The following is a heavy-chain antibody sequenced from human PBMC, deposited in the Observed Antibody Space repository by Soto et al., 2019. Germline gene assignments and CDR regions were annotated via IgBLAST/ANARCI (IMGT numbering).Heavy chain of an antibody. CDR2: ISGSGGST. V-gene: IGHV3-23*01. Sequence: PGGSLRLSCAASGFTFSSYAMSWVRQAPGKGLEWVSAISGSGGSTYYADSVKGRFTISRDNSKNTLYLQMNSLRAEDTAVYYCAKATYCSSTSCYDTQNYYYYGMDVWGQGTTVTVSS. CDR3: AKATYCSSTSCYDTQNYYYYGMDV. J-gene: IGHJ6*02. CDR1: GFTFSSYA. D-gene: IGHD2-2*01.